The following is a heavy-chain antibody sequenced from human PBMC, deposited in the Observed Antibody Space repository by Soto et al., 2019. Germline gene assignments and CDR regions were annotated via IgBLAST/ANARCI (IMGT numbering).Heavy chain of an antibody. Sequence: SVKVSCKASGFTFSSSAVQWVRQARGQRLEWIGWIVIGSGYTNYAQKFPERVTITRDMSTFTAYMELCRLRSEDTAVYYCAAGGVAARRWGYYYHGLEVWGQGTTVT. CDR3: AAGGVAARRWGYYYHGLEV. CDR2: IVIGSGYT. J-gene: IGHJ6*02. CDR1: GFTFSSSA. D-gene: IGHD2-8*01. V-gene: IGHV1-58*01.